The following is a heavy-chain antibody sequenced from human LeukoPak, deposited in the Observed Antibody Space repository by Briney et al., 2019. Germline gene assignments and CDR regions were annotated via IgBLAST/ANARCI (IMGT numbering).Heavy chain of an antibody. D-gene: IGHD2-2*01. CDR2: ITDGGTT. V-gene: IGHV3-15*01. CDR1: GFTFTNAW. CDR3: TTSPLGYCTSNSCYAYFDS. Sequence: GGSLGLSCSASGFTFTNAWMSWVRQAPGKGLEWLGRITDGGTTDHAAPVKGRFTISRDDSKNTLYLQLNSLKTEDTAVYYCTTSPLGYCTSNSCYAYFDSWGQGTLVTVSS. J-gene: IGHJ4*02.